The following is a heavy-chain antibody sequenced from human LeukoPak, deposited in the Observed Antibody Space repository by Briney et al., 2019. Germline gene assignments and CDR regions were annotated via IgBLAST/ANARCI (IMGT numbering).Heavy chain of an antibody. D-gene: IGHD1-26*01. CDR3: ARESGSYRNFDY. Sequence: SETLPLTCNVSGDSISSYYWSWIRQPAGKGLECIGRISITGNSNYNPSLKSRVTMSVDTSKNQFSLKLSSVTAADTAVYYCARESGSYRNFDYWGQGTLVTVSS. J-gene: IGHJ4*02. CDR1: GDSISSYY. CDR2: ISITGNS. V-gene: IGHV4-4*07.